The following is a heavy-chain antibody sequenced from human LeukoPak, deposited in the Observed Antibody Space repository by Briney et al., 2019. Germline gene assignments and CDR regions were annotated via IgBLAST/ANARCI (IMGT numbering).Heavy chain of an antibody. CDR2: IYSSGNR. J-gene: IGHJ3*02. V-gene: IGHV4-4*07. Sequence: SETLSLTCTVSGDSITTYYRNWIRQPAGKGLEWIGRIYSSGNRNYNPSLKSRVTMSVDTSKKQISLKVSSVTAADTAVYYCARGRGHPDAFDIWGQGTMVTVSS. CDR3: ARGRGHPDAFDI. CDR1: GDSITTYY.